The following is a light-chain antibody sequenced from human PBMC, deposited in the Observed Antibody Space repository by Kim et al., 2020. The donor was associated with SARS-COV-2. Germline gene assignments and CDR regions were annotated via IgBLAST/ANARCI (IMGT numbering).Light chain of an antibody. CDR1: QSVLYSSNNQNY. J-gene: IGKJ2*01. CDR2: WAA. CDR3: QQYYSTPYT. V-gene: IGKV4-1*01. Sequence: ATINCKSSQSVLYSSNNQNYLAWYQQKPGQPPKLLIYWAATREYGVPDRFSGSGSGTDFTLTISSLQAEDVAVYYCQQYYSTPYTFGQGTKLEI.